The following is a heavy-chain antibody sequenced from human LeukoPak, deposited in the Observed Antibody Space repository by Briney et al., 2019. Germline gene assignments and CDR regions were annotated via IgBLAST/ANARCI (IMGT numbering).Heavy chain of an antibody. Sequence: SETLSLTGTVSGGSISSSSYYWGWIRQPPGKRLEWIVRIYYSGSTYYNPSLKSRVTISVDTSKNQFSLKLSSVTAADTAVYYCARRLGYCSSTSCYSNWFDPWGQGTLVTVSS. V-gene: IGHV4-39*01. D-gene: IGHD2-2*01. CDR2: IYYSGST. J-gene: IGHJ5*02. CDR1: GGSISSSSYY. CDR3: ARRLGYCSSTSCYSNWFDP.